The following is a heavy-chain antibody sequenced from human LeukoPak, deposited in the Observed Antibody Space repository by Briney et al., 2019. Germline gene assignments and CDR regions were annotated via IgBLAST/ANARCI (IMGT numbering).Heavy chain of an antibody. D-gene: IGHD6-13*01. CDR3: ARVWGYSSDY. Sequence: PSETLSLTCAVFGGSFSSYYWSWIRQPPGKGLEWIGEINHSGYTSYNPSLKSRVTLSVDTSKHQFSLKLTSVTAADTAVYYCARVWGYSSDYWGQGTLLTVSS. CDR1: GGSFSSYY. V-gene: IGHV4-34*01. J-gene: IGHJ4*02. CDR2: INHSGYT.